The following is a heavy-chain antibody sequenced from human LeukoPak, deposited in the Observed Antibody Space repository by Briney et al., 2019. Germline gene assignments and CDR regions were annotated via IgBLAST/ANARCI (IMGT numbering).Heavy chain of an antibody. V-gene: IGHV4-34*01. CDR3: ARVAWFQPPYFDY. D-gene: IGHD3-22*01. CDR1: GGSFSGYY. J-gene: IGHJ4*02. Sequence: PSETLSLTCAVYGGSFSGYYWSWIRQPPGKGLEWIGEINHSGSTYYNPSLKSRVTISVDTSKNQFSLKLSSVTAADTAVYYCARVAWFQPPYFDYWGQGTLVTVSS. CDR2: INHSGST.